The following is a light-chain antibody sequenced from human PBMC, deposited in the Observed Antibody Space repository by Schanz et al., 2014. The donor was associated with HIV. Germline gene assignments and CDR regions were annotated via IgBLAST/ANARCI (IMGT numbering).Light chain of an antibody. CDR1: QSVNRW. Sequence: DIPMTQSPSTLSASVGDRVTITCRASQSVNRWLAWYQQKPGKAPKLLIYQASYLETGVPSRFSGSGSATEFTLTISRLQPDDLGTYYCQQCVTYPYTFGQGTKLDIK. J-gene: IGKJ2*01. CDR3: QQCVTYPYT. V-gene: IGKV1-5*03. CDR2: QAS.